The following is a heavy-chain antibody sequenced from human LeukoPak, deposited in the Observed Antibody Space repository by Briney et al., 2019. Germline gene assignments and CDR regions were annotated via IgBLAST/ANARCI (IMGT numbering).Heavy chain of an antibody. J-gene: IGHJ4*02. CDR2: IIPIFGTA. Sequence: SVKVSCKASGGTFSSYAISWVRQAPGQGLEWMGGIIPIFGTANYAQKFQGRVTITTDESTSTAYMELSSLRSEDTAVYYCARGEAEERGYSYLDYWGQGTLVTVSS. D-gene: IGHD5-18*01. V-gene: IGHV1-69*05. CDR1: GGTFSSYA. CDR3: ARGEAEERGYSYLDY.